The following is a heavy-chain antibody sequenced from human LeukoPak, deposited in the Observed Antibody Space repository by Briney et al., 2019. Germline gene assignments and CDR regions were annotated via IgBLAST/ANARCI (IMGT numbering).Heavy chain of an antibody. CDR3: ARTSSSWRAEYFQH. CDR1: GYRFTSYW. D-gene: IGHD6-13*01. Sequence: GGALKISFKGSGYRFTSYWIGWVRPMPGKGVGWMGIIYPGDSDTRYSPSFEGQVTISADKSISTAYLQWSSLKASDTAMYYCARTSSSWRAEYFQHWGQGTLVTVSS. CDR2: IYPGDSDT. V-gene: IGHV5-51*01. J-gene: IGHJ1*01.